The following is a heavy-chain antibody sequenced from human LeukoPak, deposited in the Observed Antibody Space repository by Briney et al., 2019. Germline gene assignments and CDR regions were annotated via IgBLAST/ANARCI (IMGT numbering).Heavy chain of an antibody. CDR2: IYSSGST. Sequence: SETLSLTCPVSGGTISSYHWSWIRQPPGKGLQWIGFIYSSGSTNYNPSLKSQVPISLVPSKNQFSLRVSSVTSADTAVNYCARGNSGYDYAFDIWGQGTMVTVSS. V-gene: IGHV4-59*01. J-gene: IGHJ3*02. CDR1: GGTISSYH. CDR3: ARGNSGYDYAFDI. D-gene: IGHD5-12*01.